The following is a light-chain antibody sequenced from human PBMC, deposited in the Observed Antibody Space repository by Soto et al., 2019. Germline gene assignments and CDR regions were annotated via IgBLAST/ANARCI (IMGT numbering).Light chain of an antibody. J-gene: IGLJ1*01. CDR2: DNT. V-gene: IGLV1-51*01. CDR1: SSNIGNND. Sequence: QSVLTQPPSVSAAPGQKVTISCSGSSSNIGNNDVSWYQQLPGTAPKLLIYDNTQRPSGIPDLFSGSKSGASGTLGITGLQTGDEADYFCGAWDTSLSAYVFGTGTKLTV. CDR3: GAWDTSLSAYV.